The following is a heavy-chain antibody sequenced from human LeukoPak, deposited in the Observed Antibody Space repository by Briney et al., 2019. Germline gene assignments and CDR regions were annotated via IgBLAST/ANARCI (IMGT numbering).Heavy chain of an antibody. V-gene: IGHV4-30-4*08. CDR3: ATSGPAAHDAFDI. CDR2: IYYSGST. CDR1: GGSISSGYYY. Sequence: SETLSLTCTVSGGSISSGYYYWSWIRQPPGKGLEWIGYIYYSGSTYYNPSLKSRVTISVDTSKNQFSLQLSSVTAADTAVYYCATSGPAAHDAFDIWGQGTMVTVSS. J-gene: IGHJ3*02. D-gene: IGHD2-2*01.